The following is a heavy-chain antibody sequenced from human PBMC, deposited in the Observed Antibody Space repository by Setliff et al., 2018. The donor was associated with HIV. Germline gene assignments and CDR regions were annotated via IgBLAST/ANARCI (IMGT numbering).Heavy chain of an antibody. CDR3: ARHSPSDY. V-gene: IGHV4-59*08. J-gene: IGHJ4*02. CDR1: GDSISTDY. CDR2: IYNSAST. Sequence: ETLSLTCTVSGDSISTDYWTWIRQPPGKGLEWIGYIYNSASTSYNPSLKSRVTISVDTSKSQFSLKLSSVTAADTAVYYCARHSPSDYWGQGTLVTVSS.